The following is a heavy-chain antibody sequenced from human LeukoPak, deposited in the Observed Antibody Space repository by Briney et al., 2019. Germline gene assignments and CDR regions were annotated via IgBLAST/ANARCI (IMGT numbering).Heavy chain of an antibody. J-gene: IGHJ4*02. D-gene: IGHD6-19*01. CDR2: INHSGST. CDR3: AREEVWGIAVAGTYYFDY. CDR1: GGSFSGYY. V-gene: IGHV4-34*01. Sequence: KPSETLSLTCAVYGGSFSGYYWSWIRRPPGKGLEWIGEINHSGSTNYNPSLKSRVTISVDTSKNQFSLKLSSVTAADTAVYYCAREEVWGIAVAGTYYFDYWGQGTLVTVSS.